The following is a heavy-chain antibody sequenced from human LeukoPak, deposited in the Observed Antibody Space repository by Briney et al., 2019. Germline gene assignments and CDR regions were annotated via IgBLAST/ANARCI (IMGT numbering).Heavy chain of an antibody. Sequence: GASVKVSCKASGYTFTGYYMHWVRQAPGQGLEWMGWIDTKSGATKFAQKFQARVTMTSDTSITTAYMDLSSLTSDDTAVYYCVTNDAGLHTGLGYWGQGTLVTVSS. CDR3: VTNDAGLHTGLGY. V-gene: IGHV1-2*02. CDR1: GYTFTGYY. D-gene: IGHD1-1*01. J-gene: IGHJ4*02. CDR2: IDTKSGAT.